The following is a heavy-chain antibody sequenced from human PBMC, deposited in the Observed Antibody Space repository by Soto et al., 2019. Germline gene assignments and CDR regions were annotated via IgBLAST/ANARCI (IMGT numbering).Heavy chain of an antibody. CDR1: GYSFTTYG. Sequence: AASVKVSCKTSGYSFTTYGISLVRQAPGQGLEWMGWISGYNGNTNYAQKFQGRVTMTTDTSTSTAYMELRSLRSDDTAVYYCAREGPAPYYYYGMDVWGQGTTVTVSS. CDR2: ISGYNGNT. CDR3: AREGPAPYYYYGMDV. J-gene: IGHJ6*02. V-gene: IGHV1-18*01.